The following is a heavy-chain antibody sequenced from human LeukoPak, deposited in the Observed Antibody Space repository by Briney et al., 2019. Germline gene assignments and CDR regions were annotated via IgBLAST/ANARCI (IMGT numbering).Heavy chain of an antibody. D-gene: IGHD1-1*01. CDR1: GYTFTSYY. J-gene: IGHJ3*02. CDR3: AIVYNWNDESYAFDI. V-gene: IGHV1-46*01. CDR2: INPSGGST. Sequence: ASVKVSCKASGYTFTSYYMHWVRQAPGQGLEWMGIINPSGGSTSYAQKFQGRVTMTRDTSTSTVYMELSSLRSEDTAVYYCAIVYNWNDESYAFDIWGQGTMVTVSS.